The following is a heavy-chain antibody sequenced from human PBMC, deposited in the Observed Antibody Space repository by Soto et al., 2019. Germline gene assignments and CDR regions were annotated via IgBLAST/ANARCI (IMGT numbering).Heavy chain of an antibody. CDR1: CGSISSCGYS. Sequence: SETLSLTCAVSCGSISSCGYSWSWIRQPPGKGLEWIGYIYHSGSTYYNPSLKSRVTISVDRSKNQFSLKLSSVTAADTAVYYCARRRGFPYYYGMYVWGQGTTVTVSS. CDR2: IYHSGST. D-gene: IGHD5-12*01. J-gene: IGHJ6*02. CDR3: ARRRGFPYYYGMYV. V-gene: IGHV4-30-2*01.